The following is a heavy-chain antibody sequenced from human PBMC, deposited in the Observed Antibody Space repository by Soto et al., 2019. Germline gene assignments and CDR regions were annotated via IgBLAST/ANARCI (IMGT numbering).Heavy chain of an antibody. CDR3: ARGGGFCGGYCYKGGIDY. D-gene: IGHD2-21*02. CDR1: GFTFSPYT. CDR2: ISYDGSTE. J-gene: IGHJ4*02. Sequence: QVRLVESGGGVVQPGRSLRLSCAASGFTFSPYTMHWVRQAPGKGLEWVAVISYDGSTEYNPDSVKGRFTISRDNPKNTVYLQMNSLRAEDTAIYYCARGGGFCGGYCYKGGIDYWGQGTLVTVSS. V-gene: IGHV3-30-3*01.